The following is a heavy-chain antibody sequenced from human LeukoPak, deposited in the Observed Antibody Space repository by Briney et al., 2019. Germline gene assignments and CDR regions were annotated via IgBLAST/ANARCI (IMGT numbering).Heavy chain of an antibody. D-gene: IGHD3-22*01. CDR3: ARASSPETYYYDSSGYYFGFDY. Sequence: GGSLRLSCAASGFTFSSYSMNWVRQAPGKGLEWVSSISSSSSYIYYADSVKGRFTISRDNAKNSLYLQMNSLRAEDTAVYYCARASSPETYYYDSSGYYFGFDYWGQGTLVTVSS. V-gene: IGHV3-21*01. CDR2: ISSSSSYI. J-gene: IGHJ4*02. CDR1: GFTFSSYS.